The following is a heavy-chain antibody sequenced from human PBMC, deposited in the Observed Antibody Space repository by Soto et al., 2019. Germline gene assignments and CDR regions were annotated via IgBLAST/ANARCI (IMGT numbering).Heavy chain of an antibody. J-gene: IGHJ4*02. CDR1: GFTFSSYW. CDR3: VRTSLVVAAATREDY. D-gene: IGHD2-15*01. V-gene: IGHV3-74*01. Sequence: EVQLVESGGGLVQPGESLRLSCAASGFTFSSYWMHWVRQAPGKGLVWVSRINSDGSSTSYAGSVKGRFTISRDNAKNTLSLQMNSLRAEDTAVYYCVRTSLVVAAATREDYWGQGTLVTFSS. CDR2: INSDGSST.